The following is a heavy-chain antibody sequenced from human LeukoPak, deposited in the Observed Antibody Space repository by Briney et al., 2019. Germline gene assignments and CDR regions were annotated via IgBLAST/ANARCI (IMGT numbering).Heavy chain of an antibody. CDR2: IYHSGST. J-gene: IGHJ4*02. D-gene: IGHD6-13*01. CDR3: ARSSRGAAAGFDY. CDR1: GGSISSSNW. Sequence: SETLSLTCAVSGGSISSSNWWSWVRQPPGKGLEWIGEIYHSGSTNYNPSLKSRVTISVDKSKNQFSLKLSSVTAADTALYYCARSSRGAAAGFDYWGQGTLVTVSS. V-gene: IGHV4-4*02.